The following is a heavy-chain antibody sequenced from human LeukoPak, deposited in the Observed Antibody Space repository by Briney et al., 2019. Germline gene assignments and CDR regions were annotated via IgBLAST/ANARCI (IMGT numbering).Heavy chain of an antibody. J-gene: IGHJ4*02. Sequence: GGSLRLSCAASGFTFSSYSVNWVRQAPGKGLQWVSYISSSSSSTIYYADSVKGRFTISRDNAKNSVHLQMNSLRAEDTAVYYCAGGFGVVTLWGQGTLVTVSS. CDR1: GFTFSSYS. CDR3: AGGFGVVTL. CDR2: ISSSSSSTI. V-gene: IGHV3-48*01. D-gene: IGHD3-3*01.